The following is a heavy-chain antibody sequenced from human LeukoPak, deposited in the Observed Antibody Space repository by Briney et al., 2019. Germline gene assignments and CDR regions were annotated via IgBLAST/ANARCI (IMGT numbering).Heavy chain of an antibody. Sequence: PGGSLRLSCAASGFTFSSYSMNWVRQAPGKGLEWVSSISSSSYIYYADSVKGRFTISRDNSKNTLYVQMNSLRAEDTAIYYCAKSRSGSANWALRIFDNWGQGTLVTVSS. V-gene: IGHV3-21*04. CDR3: AKSRSGSANWALRIFDN. CDR1: GFTFSSYS. J-gene: IGHJ4*02. D-gene: IGHD3-10*01. CDR2: ISSSSYI.